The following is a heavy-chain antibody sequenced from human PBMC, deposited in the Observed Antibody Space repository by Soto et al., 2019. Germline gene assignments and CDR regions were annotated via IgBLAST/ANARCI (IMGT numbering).Heavy chain of an antibody. J-gene: IGHJ4*01. V-gene: IGHV1-18*01. CDR2: INTHNGAT. D-gene: IGHD6-19*01. CDR3: GTIRCICGRCRSSSVY. CDR1: GYTFSTYG. Sequence: QVQLVQSGTEVKKPGASVKVSCKASGYTFSTYGISWVRQAPGQGLEWMGWINTHNGATNYAQNFQGRVTLTTDTSTNTAYMEVRSLTSDDTAVYYCGTIRCICGRCRSSSVYWGQGALVTVSS.